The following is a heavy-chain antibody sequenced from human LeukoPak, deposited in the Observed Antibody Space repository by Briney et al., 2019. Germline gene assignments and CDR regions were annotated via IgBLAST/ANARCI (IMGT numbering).Heavy chain of an antibody. CDR1: LGSISSYY. D-gene: IGHD2/OR15-2a*01. CDR2: IYYSGST. Sequence: PSETLSLTCTVSLGSISSYYWSWIRQPPGKGLEWTGYIYYSGSTKYKPSLKSRATISVHTSKNQFSLKLSSVTSADTAVYYCASASLNIYAFDIWGQGTMVTVSS. CDR3: ASASLNIYAFDI. J-gene: IGHJ3*02. V-gene: IGHV4-59*01.